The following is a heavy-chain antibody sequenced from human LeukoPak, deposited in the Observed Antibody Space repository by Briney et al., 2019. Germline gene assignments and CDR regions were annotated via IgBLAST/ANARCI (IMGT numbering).Heavy chain of an antibody. CDR2: IYYSGST. J-gene: IGHJ6*03. D-gene: IGHD6-6*01. Sequence: SETLSLTCTVSGGSISSYYWSWIRQPPGKGLEWIGYIYYSGSTNYNPSLKSRVTISVDTSKNQFSLKLSSVTAADTAVYYCARGVSSSPEYYYYYYYMDVWGKGTTVTVSS. CDR1: GGSISSYY. CDR3: ARGVSSSPEYYYYYYYMDV. V-gene: IGHV4-59*08.